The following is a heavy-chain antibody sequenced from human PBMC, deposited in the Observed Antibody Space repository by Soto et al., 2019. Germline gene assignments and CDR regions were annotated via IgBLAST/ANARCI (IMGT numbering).Heavy chain of an antibody. V-gene: IGHV4-30-2*01. CDR3: ARVPDR. D-gene: IGHD2-2*01. J-gene: IGHJ5*02. CDR2: IYHSGST. CDR1: GGSISSGGYS. Sequence: QLQLQESGSGLVKPSQTLSLTCAVSGGSISSGGYSWSWIRQPPGKGLERIGYIYHSGSTYYNASLKSRVTIAVDRSKNQVSLELSAVTAADTALYYRARVPDRWGQGTLVTVAS.